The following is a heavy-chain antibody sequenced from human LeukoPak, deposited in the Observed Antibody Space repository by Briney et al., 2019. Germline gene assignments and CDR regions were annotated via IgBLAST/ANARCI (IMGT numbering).Heavy chain of an antibody. Sequence: KPSETLSLTCTVSDGHLNSGTYFWGWIRQPPGKGLEWVGSIFYTGNTSYNPSLKSRLTIYIDTSKRHFSLRLTSVTAADSAVYFCARHGHISEYNSPGVDSWGQGTLVTVSS. CDR1: DGHLNSGTYF. V-gene: IGHV4-39*01. D-gene: IGHD1-14*01. J-gene: IGHJ4*02. CDR2: IFYTGNT. CDR3: ARHGHISEYNSPGVDS.